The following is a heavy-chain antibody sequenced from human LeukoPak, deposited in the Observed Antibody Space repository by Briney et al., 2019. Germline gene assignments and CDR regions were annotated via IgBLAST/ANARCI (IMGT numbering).Heavy chain of an antibody. CDR3: ARDVWFGEGN. V-gene: IGHV4-31*03. D-gene: IGHD3-10*01. J-gene: IGHJ4*02. CDR2: IYYSGST. CDR1: GGSISSGGYY. Sequence: SETLSLTCTVSGGSISSGGYYWSWIRQHPGKGLEWIGYIYYSGSTYYNPSLKSRVTMSVDTSKNQFSLKLSSVTAADTAVYYCARDVWFGEGNWGQGTLDTVSS.